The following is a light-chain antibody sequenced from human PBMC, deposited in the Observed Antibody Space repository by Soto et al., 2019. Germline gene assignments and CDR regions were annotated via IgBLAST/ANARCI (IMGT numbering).Light chain of an antibody. Sequence: EIVLTQSPATLSLSPGERATLSCRASQSVSSYLAWYQQKPGQAPRLLIYDASNSATGIPARFSGSGSGTDFTLTISSLETEDFAVYYCQQRSNTFGQGTRLEIK. CDR1: QSVSSY. CDR2: DAS. CDR3: QQRSNT. J-gene: IGKJ5*01. V-gene: IGKV3-11*01.